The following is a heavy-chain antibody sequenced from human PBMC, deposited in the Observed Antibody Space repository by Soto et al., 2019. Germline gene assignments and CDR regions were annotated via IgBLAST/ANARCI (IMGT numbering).Heavy chain of an antibody. CDR1: GGTFSSYT. CDR2: IIPILGIA. V-gene: IGHV1-69*04. CDR3: ARETAYSSSETSFDY. D-gene: IGHD6-6*01. J-gene: IGHJ4*02. Sequence: GASVKVSCKASGGTFSSYTISWVRQAPGQGLEWMGRIIPILGIANYAQKFQGRVTITADKSTSTAYMELSSLRSEDTAVYYCARETAYSSSETSFDYWGQGTLVTVSS.